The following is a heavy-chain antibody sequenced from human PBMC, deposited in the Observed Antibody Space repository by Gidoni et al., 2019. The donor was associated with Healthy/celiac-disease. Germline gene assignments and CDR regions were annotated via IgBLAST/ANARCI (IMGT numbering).Heavy chain of an antibody. CDR1: GGSISSGGYY. J-gene: IGHJ6*02. V-gene: IGHV4-31*03. CDR3: ARAHPWAPDV. CDR2: IYYSGST. Sequence: QVQLQESGPGLVKPSQPLSLTCPVSGGSISSGGYYWSWIRQHPGKGLEWIGYIYYSGSTYSTPALKSRVTISVDTSKNQFSRKLSCVTAADAAVYYCARAHPWAPDVWGQGTTVTV. D-gene: IGHD3-16*01.